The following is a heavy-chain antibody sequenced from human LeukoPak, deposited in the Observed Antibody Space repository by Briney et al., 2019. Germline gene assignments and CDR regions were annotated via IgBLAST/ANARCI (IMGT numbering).Heavy chain of an antibody. CDR1: GFTFSTYD. Sequence: PGGSLRLSCVASGFTFSTYDMNWVRQAPGKGLGWVSYISSTGSTIYYADSVKGRFTISRDNAKNSLYLQMNSLRDEDTAVYYCARDFTLDPWGQGTLVTVSS. CDR3: ARDFTLDP. CDR2: ISSTGSTI. V-gene: IGHV3-48*02. J-gene: IGHJ5*02.